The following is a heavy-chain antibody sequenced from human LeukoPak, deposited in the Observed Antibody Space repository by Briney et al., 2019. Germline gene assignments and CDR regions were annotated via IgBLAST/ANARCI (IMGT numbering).Heavy chain of an antibody. V-gene: IGHV4-59*01. Sequence: SETLSLTCTVSGGSISSYYWSWIRQPPGKGLEWIGYIYYSGSTNYNPSLKSRVTISVDTSKNQFSLKLSSVTAADTAVYYCARVAYCGGDRYWFDYWGQGTLVTVSS. J-gene: IGHJ4*02. CDR3: ARVAYCGGDRYWFDY. CDR2: IYYSGST. CDR1: GGSISSYY. D-gene: IGHD2-21*02.